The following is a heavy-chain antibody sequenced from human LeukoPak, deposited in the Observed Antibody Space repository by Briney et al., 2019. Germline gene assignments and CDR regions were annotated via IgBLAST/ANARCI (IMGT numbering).Heavy chain of an antibody. CDR2: INPNSGGT. CDR3: ARSEQLVAGAWY. V-gene: IGHV1-2*02. CDR1: GYTFTGYY. J-gene: IGHJ4*02. Sequence: ASVKVSCKASGYTFTGYYMHWVRQAPGQGLEWMGWINPNSGGTNYAQKFQGRVTMTRDTSISTAYMELSRLRSDDTAVYYCARSEQLVAGAWYWGQGTLVTVSS. D-gene: IGHD6-6*01.